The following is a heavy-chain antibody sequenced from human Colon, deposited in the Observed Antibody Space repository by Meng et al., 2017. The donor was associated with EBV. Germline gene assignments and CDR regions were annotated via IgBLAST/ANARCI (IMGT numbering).Heavy chain of an antibody. CDR2: IYHGVNI. D-gene: IGHD3-10*01. V-gene: IGHV4-30-2*01. J-gene: IGHJ5*02. CDR1: GDSITSGDYS. Sequence: QVKLQESGSGLVRPSQTLSLNCAVSGDSITSGDYSWTWIRQPPGKGLEWIGYIYHGVNIYYTPSLRSRVTISVDKSRNQFSLKLTSVSAADTAVYYCVRDTRRGGGWFDPWGQGTLVTVSS. CDR3: VRDTRRGGGWFDP.